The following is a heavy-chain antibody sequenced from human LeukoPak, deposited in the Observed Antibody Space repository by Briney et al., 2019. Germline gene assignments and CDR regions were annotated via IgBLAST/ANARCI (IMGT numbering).Heavy chain of an antibody. D-gene: IGHD2-2*01. CDR1: GYSISSGYY. CDR3: ARLGRVPAATIDY. V-gene: IGHV4-38-2*02. J-gene: IGHJ4*02. CDR2: IYHSGST. Sequence: SETLSLTCTVSGYSISSGYYWGWIRQPPGKGLEWIGSIYHSGSTYYNPSLKSRVTISVDTSKNQFSLKLSSVTAADTAVYYCARLGRVPAATIDYWGQGTLVTVSS.